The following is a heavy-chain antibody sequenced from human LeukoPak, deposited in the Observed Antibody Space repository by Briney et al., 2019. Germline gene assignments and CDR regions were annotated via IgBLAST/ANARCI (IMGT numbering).Heavy chain of an antibody. J-gene: IGHJ1*01. CDR2: IYHSGST. D-gene: IGHD3-22*01. V-gene: IGHV4-39*07. CDR3: ARGIPDYYDSSGYYFQH. Sequence: SETLSLTCTVSGGSISSSSYYWGWIRQPPGKGLEWIGSIYHSGSTYYNPSLKSRVTISVDRSKNQFSLKLSSVTAADTAVYYCARGIPDYYDSSGYYFQHWGQGTLVTVSS. CDR1: GGSISSSSYY.